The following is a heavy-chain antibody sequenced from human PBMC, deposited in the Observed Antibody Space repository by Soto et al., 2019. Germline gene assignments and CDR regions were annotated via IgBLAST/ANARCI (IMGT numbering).Heavy chain of an antibody. V-gene: IGHV2-5*02. CDR2: IYWDDDK. D-gene: IGHD3-3*01. CDR1: GFSLTTSGVG. CDR3: AHRVLRAVFGLVTTTAIYFDF. Sequence: QITLNESGPPVVKPTETLTLTCTFSGFSLTTSGVGVGWDRQSPGKAPEWLAFIYWDDDKRYSTSLKSRLTITKDTSKNQVVLTMANVDPADTATYYCAHRVLRAVFGLVTTTAIYFDFWGQGTPVVVSS. J-gene: IGHJ4*02.